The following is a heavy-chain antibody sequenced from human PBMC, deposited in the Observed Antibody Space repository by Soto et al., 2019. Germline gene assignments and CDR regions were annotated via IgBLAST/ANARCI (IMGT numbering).Heavy chain of an antibody. CDR2: ISGYNGLT. J-gene: IGHJ4*02. Sequence: QVQLVQSGDEVKKSGASVKVSCKASGYTFSNYGISWVRQAPGQGLEWMEWISGYNGLTAYAQNVQGRVTMTIDTPTRTVFMELTSLRSNDTAVYYCARDEGIRGFDSWGQGTLVTVSS. D-gene: IGHD3-10*01. CDR1: GYTFSNYG. CDR3: ARDEGIRGFDS. V-gene: IGHV1-18*04.